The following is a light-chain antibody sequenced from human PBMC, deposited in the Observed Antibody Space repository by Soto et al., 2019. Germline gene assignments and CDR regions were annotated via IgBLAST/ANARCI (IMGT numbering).Light chain of an antibody. CDR2: GAS. CDR1: QSVVSKF. J-gene: IGKJ2*01. V-gene: IGKV3-20*01. CDR3: HQFVGAQGST. Sequence: EIVLTQSPGPLSLSPGERATLSCRASQSVVSKFLSWFQQKPGQAPRLLIYGASNRATGIPDRFSGIGSGTDFPLTISGLVPEDSAVYSCHQFVGAQGSTFGQGTKLEIK.